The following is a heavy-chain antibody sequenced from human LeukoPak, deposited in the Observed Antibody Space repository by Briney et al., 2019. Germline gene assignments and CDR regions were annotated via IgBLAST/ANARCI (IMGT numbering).Heavy chain of an antibody. Sequence: GWSLRLSCAAAGFSVSSNYMGSVRQAPGKGLEWVSVIYSGGSTYYADSVKGRFTISRDNSKNTLYLQMNGLRAEDTAVYYCATTFRSGVAFDIWGQGTMVTVSS. CDR1: GFSVSSNY. D-gene: IGHD3-10*01. CDR2: IYSGGST. V-gene: IGHV3-53*01. CDR3: ATTFRSGVAFDI. J-gene: IGHJ3*02.